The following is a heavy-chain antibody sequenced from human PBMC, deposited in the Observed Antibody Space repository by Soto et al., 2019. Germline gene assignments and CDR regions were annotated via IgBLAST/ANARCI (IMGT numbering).Heavy chain of an antibody. CDR2: ISTYNGNT. V-gene: IGHV1-18*01. CDR3: ATHGSGSF. Sequence: QVQLAQSGPEVKKPGDSVKVSCKASGYIFTSYGITWVRQAPGQGLEVMGWISTYNGNTNYVQKFQGRVTLTTDTPTSTAYMELRSLRSDDTAVYSCATHGSGSFWGQGTLVTVSS. D-gene: IGHD3-10*01. CDR1: GYIFTSYG. J-gene: IGHJ4*02.